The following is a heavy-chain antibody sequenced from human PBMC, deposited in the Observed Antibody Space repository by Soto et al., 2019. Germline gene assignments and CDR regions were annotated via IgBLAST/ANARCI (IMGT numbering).Heavy chain of an antibody. CDR2: ISWNGDNT. V-gene: IGHV3-20*04. CDR1: GIAFGDHA. Sequence: EVQLAESGGGFARPGGSRRLSCAASGIAFGDHAMSWVRRAPGKGLEWVAGISWNGDNTGYADFVKGRFTISRDNSKKSLLLEMNSLRVEDTAFYYCARGEYTSRRGFDVWGQGTPVTVSS. J-gene: IGHJ6*02. CDR3: ARGEYTSRRGFDV. D-gene: IGHD6-6*01.